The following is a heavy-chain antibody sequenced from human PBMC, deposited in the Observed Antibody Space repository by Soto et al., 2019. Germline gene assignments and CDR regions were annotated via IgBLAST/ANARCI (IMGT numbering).Heavy chain of an antibody. CDR2: IYSGGST. J-gene: IGHJ4*02. Sequence: EVQLVESGGGLIQPGGSLRLSCAASGFTVSSNYMSWVRQAPGKGLEWVSVIYSGGSTYYADSVKGRFTISSDNSKNTLYLQMNSLRAEGTAVYYCASGSAGGLVRGRYYFDYWGQGTLVTVSS. CDR1: GFTVSSNY. D-gene: IGHD6-19*01. V-gene: IGHV3-53*01. CDR3: ASGSAGGLVRGRYYFDY.